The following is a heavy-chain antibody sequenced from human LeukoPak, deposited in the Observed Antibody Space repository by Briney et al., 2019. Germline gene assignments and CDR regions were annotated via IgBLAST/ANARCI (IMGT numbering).Heavy chain of an antibody. CDR1: GFTFSSYW. D-gene: IGHD6-13*01. CDR3: ARAHGEIAAAYGHGMDV. Sequence: GGSLRLSCAASGFTFSSYWMSWVRQAPGKGLEWVANIKQDGSEKYYVDSVKGRFTISRDNAKNSLYLQMNSLRAEDTAVYYCARAHGEIAAAYGHGMDVRGQGTTVTVSS. V-gene: IGHV3-7*01. J-gene: IGHJ6*02. CDR2: IKQDGSEK.